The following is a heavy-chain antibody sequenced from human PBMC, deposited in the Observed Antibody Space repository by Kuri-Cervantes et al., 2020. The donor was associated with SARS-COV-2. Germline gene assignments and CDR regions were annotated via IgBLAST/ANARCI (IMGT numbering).Heavy chain of an antibody. CDR3: ASMVRGNYGMDV. D-gene: IGHD3-10*01. J-gene: IGHJ6*02. CDR2: IYSGGSST. Sequence: GESLNISCAASGFTFSSYAMSWVRQAPGKGLEWVSVIYSGGSSTYYADPVKGRFTISRDNSKNTLYLQMNSLRAEDTAVYYCASMVRGNYGMDVWGQGTTVTVSS. CDR1: GFTFSSYA. V-gene: IGHV3-23*03.